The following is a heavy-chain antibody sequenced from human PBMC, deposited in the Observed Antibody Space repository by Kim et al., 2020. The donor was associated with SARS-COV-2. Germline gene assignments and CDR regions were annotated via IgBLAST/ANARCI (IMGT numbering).Heavy chain of an antibody. V-gene: IGHV1-3*01. D-gene: IGHD3-16*01. CDR3: MGGFYFDN. CDR2: IDCGNGNT. CDR1: GHFFTRDS. J-gene: IGHJ4*02. Sequence: ASVKVSCKTSGHFFTRDSIHWVRQAPGQGLEWMGGIDCGNGNTIYSQKFQGRVTFTTDTSASTAYMELSFLRSEESAVYYSMGGFYFDNWGQGTMVTVSS.